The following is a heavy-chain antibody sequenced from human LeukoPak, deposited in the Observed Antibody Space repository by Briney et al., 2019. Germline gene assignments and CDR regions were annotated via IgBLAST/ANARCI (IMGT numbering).Heavy chain of an antibody. D-gene: IGHD1-1*01. J-gene: IGHJ4*02. CDR1: GXSISTSNW. CDR3: ARGATGTALYYFNS. Sequence: SETLSLTCAVSGXSISTSNWWNWVRQPPGKGLEWIGQIYPYGSTNYNPSLTSRVTISIDKSKNQFSLSLTSVTAADTAVYYWARGATGTALYYFNSWGQGTLVTVSS. V-gene: IGHV4-4*02. CDR2: IYPYGST.